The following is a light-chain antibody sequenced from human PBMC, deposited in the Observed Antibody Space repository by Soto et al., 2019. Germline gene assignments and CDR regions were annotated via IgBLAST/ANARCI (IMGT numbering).Light chain of an antibody. CDR2: SNN. CDR3: AAWDDSLNGAV. V-gene: IGLV1-44*01. CDR1: TSNIGSNT. J-gene: IGLJ7*01. Sequence: QPVLTQPPSASGTPGQRVTISCSGSTSNIGSNTVNWYQQLPGTAPKLLIYSNNQRPSGVPERFSGSKSGTSASLAISGLQSEDEADYFCAAWDDSLNGAVFGGGTQLTVL.